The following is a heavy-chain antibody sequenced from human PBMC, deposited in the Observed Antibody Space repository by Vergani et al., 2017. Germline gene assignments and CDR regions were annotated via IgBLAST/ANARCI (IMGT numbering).Heavy chain of an antibody. J-gene: IGHJ5*02. D-gene: IGHD2-15*01. CDR2: IYFIGST. CDR1: GGSISSSSYY. Sequence: QVQLQESGPGLVKPSETLSLTCTVSGGSISSSSYYWGWIRQPPGKGLEWIGSIYFIGSTYYNPSLKSRVTISVDKSKNQFSLKLSSVTAADTAVYYCARDCSGGSCYLFDPWGQGTLVTVSS. CDR3: ARDCSGGSCYLFDP. V-gene: IGHV4-39*07.